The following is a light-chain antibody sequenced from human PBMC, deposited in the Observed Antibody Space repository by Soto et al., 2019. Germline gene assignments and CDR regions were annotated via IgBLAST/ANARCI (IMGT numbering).Light chain of an antibody. V-gene: IGLV2-14*01. J-gene: IGLJ2*01. CDR2: EVS. Sequence: QSALTQPASVSGSPGHSITISCTGISSDVGGYNYVSWYQQHPGKAPKLMIYEVSNRPSGVSNRFSGSKSGNTASLTISGLQAEDEADYYCSSYTSSSTVVFGGGTKLTVL. CDR3: SSYTSSSTVV. CDR1: SSDVGGYNY.